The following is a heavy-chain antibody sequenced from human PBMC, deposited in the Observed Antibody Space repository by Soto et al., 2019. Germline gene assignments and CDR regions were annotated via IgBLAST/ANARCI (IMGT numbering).Heavy chain of an antibody. J-gene: IGHJ5*02. V-gene: IGHV7-4-1*01. CDR2: INTNTWNP. CDR1: GYTFTSYA. Sequence: QVQLVQSGSELKKPGASVKVSCKASGYTFTSYAMNWVRQAPGQGLEWMGWINTNTWNPTYAQGFTGRFVFSLDTSVSTAYLQICSLKAEDNAVYYCARKVSSGGSNNWFDPWGQGSLVTVSS. D-gene: IGHD2-15*01. CDR3: ARKVSSGGSNNWFDP.